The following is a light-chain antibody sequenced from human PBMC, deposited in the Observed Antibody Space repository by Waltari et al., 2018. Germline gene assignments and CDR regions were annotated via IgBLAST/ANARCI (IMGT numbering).Light chain of an antibody. CDR2: GAS. Sequence: ELVMTQSPATLSVSPGERATFSCRASQSGSSNLAWYQQKPGQAPRLLICGASTRATGIPARFSGSGSGTEFTLTISSMQSEDFAVYYCQQYNNWPPLTFGGGTKVEIK. CDR3: QQYNNWPPLT. J-gene: IGKJ4*01. V-gene: IGKV3-15*01. CDR1: QSGSSN.